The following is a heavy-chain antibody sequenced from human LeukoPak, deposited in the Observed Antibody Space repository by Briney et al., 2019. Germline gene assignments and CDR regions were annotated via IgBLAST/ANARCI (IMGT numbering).Heavy chain of an antibody. CDR1: GGSISSYY. D-gene: IGHD5-18*01. V-gene: IGHV4-59*01. CDR2: IYYSGST. Sequence: SETLSLICTVSGGSISSYYWSWIRQPPGKGLEWIGYIYYSGSTNYNPSLKSRVTISVDTSKNQFSLKLSSVTAADTAVYYCASLRGYIDGYYFDYWGQGTLVTVSS. J-gene: IGHJ4*02. CDR3: ASLRGYIDGYYFDY.